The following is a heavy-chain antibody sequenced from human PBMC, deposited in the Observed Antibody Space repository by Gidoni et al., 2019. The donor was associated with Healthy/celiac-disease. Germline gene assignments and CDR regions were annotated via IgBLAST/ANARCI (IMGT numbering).Heavy chain of an antibody. Sequence: EVQLLESGGGLVQPGGSLSLSCAASGFTFSSYAMSWVRQAPGKGLGWISAISGSGGSTYYADSVKSRFTISRDNSKNTLYLQMNSLGAEDTAVYYCAKDLTVIKAPFDYWGQGTLVTVSS. V-gene: IGHV3-23*01. J-gene: IGHJ4*02. D-gene: IGHD4-17*01. CDR1: GFTFSSYA. CDR2: ISGSGGST. CDR3: AKDLTVIKAPFDY.